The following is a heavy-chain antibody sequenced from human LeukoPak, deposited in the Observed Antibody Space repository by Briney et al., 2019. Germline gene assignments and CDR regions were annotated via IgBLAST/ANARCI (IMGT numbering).Heavy chain of an antibody. J-gene: IGHJ4*02. CDR2: ISYDGINK. CDR3: AKDSDDSSGYYYWYFDY. D-gene: IGHD3-22*01. V-gene: IGHV3-30*18. CDR1: GFTLSSYG. Sequence: GRSLRLSCAASGFTLSSYGMHWVRQAPGKGLGWVAVISYDGINKYYADSVKGRFNISRDNSKNTLYLQMNSLRAEDTAVYYCAKDSDDSSGYYYWYFDYWGQGTLLTVSS.